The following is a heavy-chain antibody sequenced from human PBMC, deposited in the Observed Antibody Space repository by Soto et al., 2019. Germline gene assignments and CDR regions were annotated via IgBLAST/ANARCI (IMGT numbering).Heavy chain of an antibody. J-gene: IGHJ4*01. CDR2: MNPRSGNT. D-gene: IGHD6-13*01. CDR3: TASSWTGAGLDF. Sequence: GASVKVSCKASGYTFTIWDVYGVLQAAGQWLEWMGYMNPRSGNTGYEQKFQGRVTMTRDTSISTAYMELSSLTSDDTAVYYCTASSWTGAGLDFWGQGTPVTVSS. CDR1: GYTFTIWD. V-gene: IGHV1-8*01.